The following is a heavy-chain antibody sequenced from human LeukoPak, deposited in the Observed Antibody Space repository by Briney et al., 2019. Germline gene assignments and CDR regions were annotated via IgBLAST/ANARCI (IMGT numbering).Heavy chain of an antibody. V-gene: IGHV4-59*08. CDR1: GGSTSNYY. CDR3: ARSHCGGDCASFDY. CDR2: IYYSGST. Sequence: SETLSLTCTVSGGSTSNYYWSWIRQPPGKGLEWIGHIYYSGSTNYNPSLKTRVTLSLDTSKNQFSLKLSSVTAADTAVYYCARSHCGGDCASFDYWGQGTLVTVSS. J-gene: IGHJ4*02. D-gene: IGHD2-21*02.